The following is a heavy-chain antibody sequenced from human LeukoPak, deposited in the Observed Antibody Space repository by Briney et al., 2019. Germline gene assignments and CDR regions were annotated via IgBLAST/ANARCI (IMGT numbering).Heavy chain of an antibody. CDR2: SYSAGAT. Sequence: GGSLRLSCAASGFTVSSNLMTWVRQSPGRGLEWLSSSYSAGATYYADSVKGRFTISRDHSNNSVSLQMTNLRVEDTAIYYCARGASRISWPGIDYWGQGTLVTVSS. D-gene: IGHD3-3*02. CDR1: GFTVSSNL. CDR3: ARGASRISWPGIDY. J-gene: IGHJ4*02. V-gene: IGHV3-53*01.